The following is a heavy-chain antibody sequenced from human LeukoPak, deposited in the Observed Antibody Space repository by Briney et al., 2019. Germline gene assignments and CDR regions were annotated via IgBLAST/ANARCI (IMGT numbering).Heavy chain of an antibody. CDR3: ARVEDSGYDYGLDY. CDR1: GFTFSSYS. J-gene: IGHJ4*02. CDR2: ISSSSSYI. Sequence: PGGSLRLSCAASGFTFSSYSMNWVRQAPGKGLEWVSSISSSSSYIYYADSVKGRFTISRDNAKNSLYLQMNSLRAEDTAVYYCARVEDSGYDYGLDYWGQGSLVTVSS. V-gene: IGHV3-21*01. D-gene: IGHD5-12*01.